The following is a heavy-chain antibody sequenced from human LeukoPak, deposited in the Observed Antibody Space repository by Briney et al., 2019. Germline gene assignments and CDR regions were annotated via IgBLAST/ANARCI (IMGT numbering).Heavy chain of an antibody. CDR1: GFTFSSYG. J-gene: IGHJ4*02. CDR3: AKPPGYDVTDY. V-gene: IGHV3-30*18. CDR2: ISYDGGNK. D-gene: IGHD5-12*01. Sequence: PGGSLRLSCAASGFTFSSYGMHWVRQAPGKGLEWVAVISYDGGNKYYADSVKGRFTISRDNSKNTLYLQMNSLRAEDTAVYYCAKPPGYDVTDYWGQGTLVTVSS.